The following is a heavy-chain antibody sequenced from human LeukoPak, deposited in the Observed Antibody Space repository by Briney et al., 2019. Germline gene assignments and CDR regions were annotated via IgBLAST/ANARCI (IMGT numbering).Heavy chain of an antibody. CDR2: INGDGSDT. Sequence: GGSLRLSCAASGFTFSGYWMHWARQSPGKGLVWVSCINGDGSDTRYADSVKGRFTISRDNAKNTLYLQMNSLRVEDTAVYYCARDPRNKGFDPWGQGTLVSVSS. D-gene: IGHD1/OR15-1a*01. CDR3: ARDPRNKGFDP. V-gene: IGHV3-74*01. CDR1: GFTFSGYW. J-gene: IGHJ5*02.